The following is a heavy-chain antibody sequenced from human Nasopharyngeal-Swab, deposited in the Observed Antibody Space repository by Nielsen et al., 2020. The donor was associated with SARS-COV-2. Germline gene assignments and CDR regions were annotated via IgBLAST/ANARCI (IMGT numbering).Heavy chain of an antibody. CDR2: ISSSGSTI. D-gene: IGHD2-21*01. J-gene: IGHJ4*02. CDR3: VKGPPAVIHYFDY. Sequence: GESLKISCAASGFTFSDYYMSWIRQAPGKGLEWVSYISSSGSTIYYADSVKGRFTISRDNAKNSLYLQMNSLRAEDTAVYYCVKGPPAVIHYFDYWGQGTLVTVS. V-gene: IGHV3-11*01. CDR1: GFTFSDYY.